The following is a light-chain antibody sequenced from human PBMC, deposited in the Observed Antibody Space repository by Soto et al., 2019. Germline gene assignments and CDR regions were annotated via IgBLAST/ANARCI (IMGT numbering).Light chain of an antibody. J-gene: IGKJ2*01. Sequence: DIQMTQSPSTLSASVGDIVTITCRASQSVTNCLAWYHQKPGKAPNLLMYDASRLQSGIPSRFSGSGSGTXXTXNXXTXXXXDFASYYSQQYTTYPYTFGQGTKLEIK. CDR2: DAS. V-gene: IGKV1-5*01. CDR3: QQYTTYPYT. CDR1: QSVTNC.